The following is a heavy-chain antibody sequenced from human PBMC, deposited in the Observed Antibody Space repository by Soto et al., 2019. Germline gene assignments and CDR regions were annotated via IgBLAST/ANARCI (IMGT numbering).Heavy chain of an antibody. CDR2: ITSSSTYI. CDR3: ARDSSSTTVISTFDY. D-gene: IGHD4-17*01. Sequence: EVQLVESGGGLVKPGGSLRLSCAASGFTFNTYTMNWVRQAPGKGLEWVSSITSSSTYIYYADSVKGRFTISRDNAKNSLYLQMNSLSAEDTAVYYCARDSSSTTVISTFDYWGQGTLVTVSS. J-gene: IGHJ4*02. V-gene: IGHV3-21*06. CDR1: GFTFNTYT.